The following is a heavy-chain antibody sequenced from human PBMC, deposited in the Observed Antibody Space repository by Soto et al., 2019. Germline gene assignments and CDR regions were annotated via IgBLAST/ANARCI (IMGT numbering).Heavy chain of an antibody. CDR3: ARGLEINYDFWTMSALGY. CDR1: GFTFSSYS. J-gene: IGHJ4*02. D-gene: IGHD3-3*01. Sequence: PGGSLRLSCAASGFTFSSYSMNWVRQAPGKGLEWVSSMSSSSSYKYYADSVKGRFTISRDNAKNSLYLQMNSLRAEDTAVYYCARGLEINYDFWTMSALGYWGQGTLVTVSS. V-gene: IGHV3-21*01. CDR2: MSSSSSYK.